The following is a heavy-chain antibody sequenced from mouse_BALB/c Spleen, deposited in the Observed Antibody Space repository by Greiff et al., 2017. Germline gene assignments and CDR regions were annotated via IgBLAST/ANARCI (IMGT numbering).Heavy chain of an antibody. V-gene: IGHV5-6-3*01. D-gene: IGHD1-1*01. CDR3: EREDGSSRDYARDY. J-gene: IGHJ4*01. CDR2: INSNGGST. Sequence: EVKVVESGGGLVQPGGSLKLSCAASGFTFSSYGMSWVRQTPDKRLELVATINSNGGSTYYPDSVKGRFTISRDNAKNTLYLQMSSLKSEDTAIYYCEREDGSSRDYARDYWGQGTSVTVPT. CDR1: GFTFSSYG.